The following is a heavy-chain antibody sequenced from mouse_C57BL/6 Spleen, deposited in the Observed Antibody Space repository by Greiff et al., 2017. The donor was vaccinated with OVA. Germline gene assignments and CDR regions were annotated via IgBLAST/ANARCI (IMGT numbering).Heavy chain of an antibody. Sequence: EVKLMESGGGLVQPKGSLKLSCAASGFSFNTYAMNWVRQAPGKGLEWVARIRSKSNNYATYYADSVKDRFTISRDDSESMLYLQMNNLKTEDTAMYYCVRPLYYDYDEGFAYWGQGTLVTVSA. CDR3: VRPLYYDYDEGFAY. CDR2: IRSKSNNYAT. V-gene: IGHV10-1*01. CDR1: GFSFNTYA. D-gene: IGHD2-4*01. J-gene: IGHJ3*01.